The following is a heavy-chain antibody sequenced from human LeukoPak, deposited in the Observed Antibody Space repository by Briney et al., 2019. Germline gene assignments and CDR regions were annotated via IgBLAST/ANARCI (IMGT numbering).Heavy chain of an antibody. CDR3: ARPRDSYGTFLAFDI. D-gene: IGHD5-18*01. CDR2: INPNSGGT. J-gene: IGHJ3*02. CDR1: GYTFTGYY. V-gene: IGHV1-2*02. Sequence: ASVKVSCKASGYTFTGYYMHWVRQAPGQGLEWMGWINPNSGGTNYAQKFQGRVTMTRDTSISTAYMELSSLRSEDTAVYYCARPRDSYGTFLAFDIWGQGTMVTVSS.